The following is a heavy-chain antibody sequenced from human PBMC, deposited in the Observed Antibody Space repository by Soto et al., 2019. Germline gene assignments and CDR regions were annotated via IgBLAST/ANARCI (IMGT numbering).Heavy chain of an antibody. V-gene: IGHV4-31*03. D-gene: IGHD3-22*01. CDR2: IYYSGST. Sequence: PSQTLSVTCTVSGGSISSGGYYWSLIRQHPGKGLEWIGYIYYSGSTYYNPSLKSRVTISVDTSKNQFSLKLSSVTAADTAVYYCARDGGLGHYDSSGYYLSWFDPWGQGTLVTVSS. J-gene: IGHJ5*02. CDR1: GGSISSGGYY. CDR3: ARDGGLGHYDSSGYYLSWFDP.